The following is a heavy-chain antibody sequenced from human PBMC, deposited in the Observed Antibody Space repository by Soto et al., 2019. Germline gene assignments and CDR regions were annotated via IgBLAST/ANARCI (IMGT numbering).Heavy chain of an antibody. J-gene: IGHJ6*02. CDR1: DGSVNTGNYY. Sequence: PSETLSLTCSVSDGSVNTGNYYWSWIRQPPGKGLEWIGHIYYIGTTNYNPSLKSRVTISVDTSKNQFSLKVTSVTAADTAVYFCAREEKQLSRYGMDVWGQGTTVTVSS. V-gene: IGHV4-61*01. CDR2: IYYIGTT. CDR3: AREEKQLSRYGMDV. D-gene: IGHD6-19*01.